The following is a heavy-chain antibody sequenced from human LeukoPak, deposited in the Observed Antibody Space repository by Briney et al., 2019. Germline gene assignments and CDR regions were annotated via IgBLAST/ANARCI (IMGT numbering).Heavy chain of an antibody. CDR1: GFTFSSYA. V-gene: IGHV3-23*01. Sequence: PGGSLRLSCAASGFTFSSYAMSWVRQAPGKGLEWVSGISGSGTSTYYADSVKGRFTISRDNSKNTLSLQMNSLRAEDTAVYYCAKGRCMGGSGSFFRCPGGYYYGMDVWGQGTTVTVSS. CDR2: ISGSGTST. J-gene: IGHJ6*02. CDR3: AKGRCMGGSGSFFRCPGGYYYGMDV. D-gene: IGHD3-10*01.